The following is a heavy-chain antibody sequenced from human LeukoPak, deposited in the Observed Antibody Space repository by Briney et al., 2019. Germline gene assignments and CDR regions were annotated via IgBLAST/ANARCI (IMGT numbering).Heavy chain of an antibody. D-gene: IGHD6-13*01. CDR1: GGSISSYY. CDR2: IYTSGST. Sequence: SETLSLTCTVSGGSISSYYWSWIRQPAGKGLEWIGRIYTSGSTNYNPSLKSRVTMSVDTSKNQFSLKLSSVTAADTAVYYCARDLRQQLVSGYYYYMDVWGKGTTVTVSS. J-gene: IGHJ6*03. CDR3: ARDLRQQLVSGYYYYMDV. V-gene: IGHV4-4*07.